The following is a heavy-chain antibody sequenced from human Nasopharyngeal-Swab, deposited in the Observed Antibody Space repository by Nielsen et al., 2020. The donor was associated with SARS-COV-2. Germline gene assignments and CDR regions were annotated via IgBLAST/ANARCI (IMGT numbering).Heavy chain of an antibody. D-gene: IGHD3-9*01. CDR3: ARESVLRYFDWEYYYYGMDV. CDR2: IYYSGST. Sequence: WIRQPPGKGLEWIGSIYYSGSTYYNPSLKSRVTISVDTSKNQFSLKLSSVTAADTAVYYCARESVLRYFDWEYYYYGMDVWGQGTTVTAS. V-gene: IGHV4-39*02. J-gene: IGHJ6*02.